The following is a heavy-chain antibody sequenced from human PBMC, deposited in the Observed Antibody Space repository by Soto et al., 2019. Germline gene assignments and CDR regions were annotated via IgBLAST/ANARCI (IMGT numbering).Heavy chain of an antibody. V-gene: IGHV1-3*01. CDR1: GYTFTSYA. D-gene: IGHD5-12*01. Sequence: VASVKVSCKASGYTFTSYAMHWVRQAPGQRLEWMGWINAGNGNTKYSQKFQGRVTITRDTSASIAYMELSSLRSEDTAVYYCARVGYSGYDSLDYWGQGTLVTVSS. CDR3: ARVGYSGYDSLDY. CDR2: INAGNGNT. J-gene: IGHJ4*02.